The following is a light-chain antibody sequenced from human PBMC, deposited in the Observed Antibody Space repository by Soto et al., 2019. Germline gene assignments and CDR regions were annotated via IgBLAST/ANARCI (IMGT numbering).Light chain of an antibody. CDR3: ATRDERLSGRV. J-gene: IGLJ3*02. CDR1: SSNVGTNH. V-gene: IGLV1-44*01. Sequence: QSVLTQPPSASGTPGQRVTISCSGSSSNVGTNHVNWYQQLPGTAPKLLIYSDNQRPSGVPDRFSGSKSGTSASLAISGLQSEDEADYYCATRDERLSGRVFGGVTKVTVL. CDR2: SDN.